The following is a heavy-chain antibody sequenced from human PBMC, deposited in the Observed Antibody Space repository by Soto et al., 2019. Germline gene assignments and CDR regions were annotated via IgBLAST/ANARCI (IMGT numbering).Heavy chain of an antibody. D-gene: IGHD5-18*01. CDR1: GGSITNY. CDR2: IYHSGTT. Sequence: QVQLQESGPGLVRPSETLSLTCTVSGGSITNYWSWIRQSPGKGLEWIGYIYHSGTTNYNPSFNNRVTGSTDTSKAQFSLRLTSVTAADTAVYYCAREGPYRYGYFDYWGQGVLVTVSS. CDR3: AREGPYRYGYFDY. V-gene: IGHV4-59*01. J-gene: IGHJ4*02.